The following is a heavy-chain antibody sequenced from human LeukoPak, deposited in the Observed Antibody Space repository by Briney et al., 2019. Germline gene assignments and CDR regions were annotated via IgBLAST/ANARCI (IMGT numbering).Heavy chain of an antibody. J-gene: IGHJ4*02. Sequence: GGSLRLSCAASGFTFSNYGMHWVRQAPGKGLEWVSAISGSGGSTYYADSMKGRFTISRDNSKNTLYLQMNSLRAEDTAVYYCAKEDFWSGYHFDYWGQGTLVTVSS. CDR2: ISGSGGST. D-gene: IGHD3-3*01. CDR1: GFTFSNYG. CDR3: AKEDFWSGYHFDY. V-gene: IGHV3-23*01.